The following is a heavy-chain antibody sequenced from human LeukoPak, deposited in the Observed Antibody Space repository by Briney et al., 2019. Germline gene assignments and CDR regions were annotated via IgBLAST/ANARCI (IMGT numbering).Heavy chain of an antibody. V-gene: IGHV4-39*07. CDR3: ARDQYYYGSGPD. CDR2: IYYSGST. J-gene: IGHJ4*02. CDR1: GGSISNYY. D-gene: IGHD3-10*01. Sequence: PSETLPLTCTVSGGSISNYYWIWIRQPPGEGLEWIGSIYYSGSTYYNPSLKSRVTISVDTSKNQFSLKLSSVTATDTAVYYCARDQYYYGSGPDWGQGTLVTVSS.